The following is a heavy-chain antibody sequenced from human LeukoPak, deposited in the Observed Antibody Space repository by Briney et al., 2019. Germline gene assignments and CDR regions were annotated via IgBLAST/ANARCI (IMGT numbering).Heavy chain of an antibody. CDR1: GFTSSTYS. Sequence: RGSLRLSCAVSGFTSSTYSMNCVRQAPGEGLEWGSSIRSSSGYIYYADSVKGRFTMSRDNPKNSLYLQMNGLRAEGTAVYYCARGNSVAGTDISYWGQGTLVTVSS. CDR3: ARGNSVAGTDISY. CDR2: IRSSSGYI. D-gene: IGHD6-19*01. J-gene: IGHJ4*02. V-gene: IGHV3-21*01.